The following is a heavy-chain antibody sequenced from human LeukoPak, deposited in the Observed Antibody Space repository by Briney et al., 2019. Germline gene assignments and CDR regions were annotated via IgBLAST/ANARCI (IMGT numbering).Heavy chain of an antibody. CDR2: IYYSGTT. V-gene: IGHV4-31*03. Sequence: SETLSLTCTVSGDSISSANYYWRWIRQHPGKALEWIGYIYYSGTTNYNSSLKSRVSISVDTSKNQFSLKLSSVTAADTAVYYCSRYDILTGRSFEYWGQGTLVTVSS. D-gene: IGHD3-9*01. CDR1: GDSISSANYY. J-gene: IGHJ4*02. CDR3: SRYDILTGRSFEY.